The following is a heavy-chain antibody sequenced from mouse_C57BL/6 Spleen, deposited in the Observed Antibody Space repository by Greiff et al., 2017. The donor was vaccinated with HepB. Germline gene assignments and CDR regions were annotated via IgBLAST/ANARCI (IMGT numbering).Heavy chain of an antibody. D-gene: IGHD2-4*01. CDR3: ARQDDYGDWFAY. V-gene: IGHV1-69*01. Sequence: QVQLQQPGAELVMPGASVKLSCKASGYTFTSYWMHWVKQRPGQGLEWIGEIDPSDSYTNYNQKFKGKSTLTVDKSSSTAYMQLSSLTSKDSAVYYCARQDDYGDWFAYWGQGTLVTVSA. CDR1: GYTFTSYW. J-gene: IGHJ3*01. CDR2: IDPSDSYT.